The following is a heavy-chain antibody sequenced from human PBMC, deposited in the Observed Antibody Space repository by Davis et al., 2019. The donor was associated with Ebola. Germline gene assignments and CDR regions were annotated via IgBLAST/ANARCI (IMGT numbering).Heavy chain of an antibody. Sequence: GESLRISCVVSGITFSRYWMHWVRQDPEKGLVWVSRINSDGSTTNYADSVKGRFTISRDNAKNTLYLQMNSLKSEDTAVYYCTTEQRELRLYYNYMDVWGKGTTVTVSS. CDR3: TTEQRELRLYYNYMDV. CDR2: INSDGSTT. V-gene: IGHV3-74*01. J-gene: IGHJ6*03. CDR1: GITFSRYW. D-gene: IGHD1-26*01.